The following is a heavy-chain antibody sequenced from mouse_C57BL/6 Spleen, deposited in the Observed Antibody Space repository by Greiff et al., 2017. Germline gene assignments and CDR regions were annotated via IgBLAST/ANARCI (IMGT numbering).Heavy chain of an antibody. CDR1: GFTFSGYG. Sequence: EVMLVDSFFFLLRPGWSLKLSCAASGFTFSGYGMHWVRQAPQKGLEWVAYISSCGSAIYYADTVKDRFTISRDNAKNTLFLQMTRLRSEDTAMYDCARSGRSGNDDARDYWGQGTSVTVSS. V-gene: IGHV5-17*01. CDR3: ARSGRSGNDDARDY. CDR2: ISSCGSAI. D-gene: IGHD1-1*01. J-gene: IGHJ4*01.